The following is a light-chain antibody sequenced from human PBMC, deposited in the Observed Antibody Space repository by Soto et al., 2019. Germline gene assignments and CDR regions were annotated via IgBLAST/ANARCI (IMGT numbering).Light chain of an antibody. CDR1: QSVSNSY. CDR3: QQYDSSLYT. V-gene: IGKV3-20*01. J-gene: IGKJ2*01. Sequence: EIVLTQSPGTLSLSPGERATLSCRASQSVSNSYLAWYQHKPGQAPRLLIYGASSRATGIPDRFSGSGSRTDFTLTISRLEPEDFAVYYCQQYDSSLYTFGQGTKLEIK. CDR2: GAS.